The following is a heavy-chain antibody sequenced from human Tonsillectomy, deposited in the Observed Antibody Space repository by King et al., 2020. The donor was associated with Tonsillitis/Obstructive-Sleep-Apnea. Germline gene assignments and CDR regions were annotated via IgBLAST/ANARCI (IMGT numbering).Heavy chain of an antibody. D-gene: IGHD1-14*01. CDR1: EFVFSDYY. Sequence: VQLVESGGGLVKPGGSLRLSCAASEFVFSDYYMTWLRQAPGKGLEWISDISSSGAYTKYVDSVKGRFTISRDNARESLYLQMDSLRAEETAIYYCARDLVGTMWYDYWGQGILVTASS. V-gene: IGHV3-11*05. CDR2: ISSSGAYT. J-gene: IGHJ4*02. CDR3: ARDLVGTMWYDY.